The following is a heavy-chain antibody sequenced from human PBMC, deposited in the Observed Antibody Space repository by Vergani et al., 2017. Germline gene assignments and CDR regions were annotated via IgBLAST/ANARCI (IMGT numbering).Heavy chain of an antibody. Sequence: QVQLVESGGGLVKPGGSLRLSCAASGFTFSDYYMSWIRQHPGKGLEWIGYIYYSGSTYYNPSLKSRVTISVDTSKNQFSLKLSSVTAADTAVYYCARDVVLDVWGKGTTVTVSS. CDR2: IYYSGST. D-gene: IGHD2-21*01. J-gene: IGHJ6*04. CDR3: ARDVVLDV. V-gene: IGHV4-31*02. CDR1: GFTFSDYY.